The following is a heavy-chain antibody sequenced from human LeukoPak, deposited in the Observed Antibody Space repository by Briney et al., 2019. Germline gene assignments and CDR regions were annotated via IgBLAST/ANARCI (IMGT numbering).Heavy chain of an antibody. CDR1: GFTFSSYA. CDR2: ISYDGSNK. CDR3: AREGHRGGFDY. Sequence: GGSLRLSCAASGFTFSSYAMHWVRQAPGKGLEWVAVISYDGSNKYYADSVKGRFTISRDNSKNTLYLQMNSLRAEDTAVYYCAREGHRGGFDYWGQGTLVTVSS. V-gene: IGHV3-30-3*01. D-gene: IGHD1-14*01. J-gene: IGHJ4*02.